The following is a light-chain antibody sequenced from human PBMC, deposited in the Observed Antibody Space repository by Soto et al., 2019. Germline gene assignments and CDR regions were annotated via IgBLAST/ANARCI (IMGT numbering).Light chain of an antibody. CDR1: QSVSSN. V-gene: IGKV3-15*01. J-gene: IGKJ2*01. CDR3: QQYNNWPPYMYT. Sequence: EIVMTQSPATLSVSPGERATLSCRASQSVSSNLAWYQQKPGQAPRLLIYGASTRATGIPARFSGSGSGTEFPLNIRSLQSEDFSVYYCQQYNNWPPYMYTFGQGTKLEIK. CDR2: GAS.